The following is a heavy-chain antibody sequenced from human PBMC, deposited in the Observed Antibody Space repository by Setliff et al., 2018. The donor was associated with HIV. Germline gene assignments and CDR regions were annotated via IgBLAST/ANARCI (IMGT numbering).Heavy chain of an antibody. CDR3: VRPASYNPGSRFDP. CDR1: GDSVNDRSYF. V-gene: IGHV4-39*01. Sequence: SETLSLTCTVSGDSVNDRSYFWGWIRQPPGKGLEWIGTFYYNGDSRYNPSLKSRVTISVDTSKNQFSLRLTSVTAADTAVYYCVRPASYNPGSRFDPWGKGTTVTVSS. CDR2: FYYNGDS. J-gene: IGHJ6*04. D-gene: IGHD1-20*01.